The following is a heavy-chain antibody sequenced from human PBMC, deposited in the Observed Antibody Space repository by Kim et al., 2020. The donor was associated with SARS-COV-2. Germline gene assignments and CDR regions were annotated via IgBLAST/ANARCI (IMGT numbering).Heavy chain of an antibody. J-gene: IGHJ4*02. Sequence: SETLSLTCAVYGGSFSGYYWSWIRQPPGKGLEWIGEINHSGSTNYNPSLKSRVTISVDTSKNQFSLKLSSVTAADTAVYYCARGYYSGYYFDYWGQGTLVTVSS. CDR1: GGSFSGYY. CDR2: INHSGST. D-gene: IGHD3-22*01. CDR3: ARGYYSGYYFDY. V-gene: IGHV4-34*01.